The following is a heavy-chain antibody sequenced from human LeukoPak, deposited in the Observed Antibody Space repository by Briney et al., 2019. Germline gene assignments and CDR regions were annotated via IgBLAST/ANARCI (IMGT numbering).Heavy chain of an antibody. CDR2: ISGSGGST. J-gene: IGHJ4*02. CDR3: ARPIAVAASSLAGEDY. Sequence: GGSLRLSCAASGFTFSSYAMSWVRQAPGNGLEWVSAISGSGGSTYYADSVKGRFTISRDNSKNTLYLQMNSLRAEDTAVYYCARPIAVAASSLAGEDYWGQGTLVTVSS. D-gene: IGHD6-19*01. CDR1: GFTFSSYA. V-gene: IGHV3-23*01.